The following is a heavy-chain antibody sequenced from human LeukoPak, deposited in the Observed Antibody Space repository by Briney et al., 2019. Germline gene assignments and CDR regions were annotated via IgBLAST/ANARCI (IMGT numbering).Heavy chain of an antibody. J-gene: IGHJ5*02. Sequence: SETLSLTCTVSGGSISSYYWSWIRQPAGKGLEWIGRIYTSGSTNYNPSLKSRVTMSVDTSKNQFSLKLSSVTAADTAVYYCARDSDDFWSGYNWFDPWGQGTLVTVSS. CDR3: ARDSDDFWSGYNWFDP. CDR1: GGSISSYY. CDR2: IYTSGST. V-gene: IGHV4-4*07. D-gene: IGHD3-3*01.